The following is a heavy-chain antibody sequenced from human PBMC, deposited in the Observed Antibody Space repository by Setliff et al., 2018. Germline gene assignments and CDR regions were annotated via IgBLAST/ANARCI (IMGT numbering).Heavy chain of an antibody. CDR2: ISGSGGST. CDR1: GFTFSSYA. J-gene: IGHJ3*02. CDR3: AKDKRPPTLGYCSGGSCFDAFDI. V-gene: IGHV3-23*01. Sequence: SCAASGFTFSSYAMSWVRQAPGKGLEWVSAISGSGGSTYYADSVKGRFTISRDNSKNTPYLQMNSLRAEDTAVYYCAKDKRPPTLGYCSGGSCFDAFDIWGQGTRVTVSS. D-gene: IGHD2-15*01.